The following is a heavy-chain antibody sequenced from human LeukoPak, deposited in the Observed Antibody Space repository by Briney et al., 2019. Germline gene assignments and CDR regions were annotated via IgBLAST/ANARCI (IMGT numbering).Heavy chain of an antibody. CDR1: GFTFSSYW. Sequence: PGGSLRLSCAASGFTFSSYWMNWVRQAPGKGLEWVSSISSSSSYIYYADSVKGRFTISRDNAKNSLYLQMNSLRAEDTAVYYCARGYCSSTSCYFARIDYWGQGTLVTVSS. V-gene: IGHV3-21*01. CDR3: ARGYCSSTSCYFARIDY. D-gene: IGHD2-2*01. J-gene: IGHJ4*02. CDR2: ISSSSSYI.